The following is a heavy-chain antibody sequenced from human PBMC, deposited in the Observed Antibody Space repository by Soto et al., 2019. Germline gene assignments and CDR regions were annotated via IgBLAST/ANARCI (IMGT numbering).Heavy chain of an antibody. J-gene: IGHJ4*02. Sequence: QVQLQESGPGLVKPSETLSLTCSVSSGSISRYYWTWIRQPPGKGLEWIGYIYHSGITSYNPSLTSRVTISVDTSKNQVSLKLSAVTTADTAVYYCAKLVREMDTTHYFDYWGQGTLVTVSS. D-gene: IGHD5-18*01. CDR3: AKLVREMDTTHYFDY. V-gene: IGHV4-59*01. CDR2: IYHSGIT. CDR1: SGSISRYY.